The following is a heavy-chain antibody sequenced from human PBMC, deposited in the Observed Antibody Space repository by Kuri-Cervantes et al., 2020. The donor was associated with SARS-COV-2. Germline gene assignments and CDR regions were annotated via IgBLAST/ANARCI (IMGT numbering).Heavy chain of an antibody. J-gene: IGHJ3*02. V-gene: IGHV1-18*01. D-gene: IGHD3-3*01. Sequence: ASVKVSCKASGYTFTSYGISWVRQAPGQGLEWMGWISAYNGNTNYAQKLQGRVTMTTDTSTDTAYMELSSLRSEDTAVYYCARTGVRFLEWLSKDADAFDIWGQGTMVTVSS. CDR2: ISAYNGNT. CDR1: GYTFTSYG. CDR3: ARTGVRFLEWLSKDADAFDI.